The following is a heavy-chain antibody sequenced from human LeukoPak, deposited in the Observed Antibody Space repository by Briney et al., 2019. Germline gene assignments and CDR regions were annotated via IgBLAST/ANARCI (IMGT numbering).Heavy chain of an antibody. CDR1: GFTFSSYA. V-gene: IGHV3-30-3*01. J-gene: IGHJ4*02. CDR2: ISYDGSNK. CDR3: ARSGRSSSWSYLDY. Sequence: GGSLRLSCAASGFTFSSYAMHWVRQAPGKGLEWVAVISYDGSNKYYADSVKGRFTISRDNSKNTLYLQMNSLRAEDTAVYYCARSGRSSSWSYLDYWGQGTLVTVSS. D-gene: IGHD6-13*01.